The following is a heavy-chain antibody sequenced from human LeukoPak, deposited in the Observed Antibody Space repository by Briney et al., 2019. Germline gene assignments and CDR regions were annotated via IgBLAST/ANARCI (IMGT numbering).Heavy chain of an antibody. J-gene: IGHJ4*02. V-gene: IGHV3-33*01. CDR3: ARDWGGRRLMD. D-gene: IGHD2-21*01. Sequence: PGGSLRLSCAASGFPFSTYGMHWVRQAPGRGLEWVAVIWYDGNNKYYADSVKGRFTISRDNSKNTSYLQMNSLRAEDTAVYYCARDWGGRRLMDWGQGTLVTVSS. CDR2: IWYDGNNK. CDR1: GFPFSTYG.